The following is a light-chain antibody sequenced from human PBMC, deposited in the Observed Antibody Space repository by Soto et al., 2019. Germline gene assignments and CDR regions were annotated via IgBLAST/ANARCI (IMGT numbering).Light chain of an antibody. CDR3: LQYGSFAYT. J-gene: IGKJ2*01. Sequence: EIVLTQSPGTLSLSPGERATLSCRASQSVSGSYFAWYQQKPGQAPRLLIYDASSRATGIPDRFRGSVSGTDFTLTISRLEPEDFAVYYCLQYGSFAYTFGQGTKLEIK. CDR1: QSVSGSY. CDR2: DAS. V-gene: IGKV3-20*01.